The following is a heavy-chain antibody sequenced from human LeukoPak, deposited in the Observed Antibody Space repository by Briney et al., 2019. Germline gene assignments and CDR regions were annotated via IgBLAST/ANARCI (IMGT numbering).Heavy chain of an antibody. CDR3: AKDPGSPGDY. D-gene: IGHD2-15*01. CDR1: GFTFSSYA. V-gene: IGHV3-9*01. CDR2: ISWNSGSI. J-gene: IGHJ4*02. Sequence: PGGSLRLSCAASGFTFSSYAMSWVRQAPGKGLEWVSGISWNSGSIGYADSVKGRFTISRDNAKNSLYLQMNSLRAEDTALYYCAKDPGSPGDYWGQGTLVTVSS.